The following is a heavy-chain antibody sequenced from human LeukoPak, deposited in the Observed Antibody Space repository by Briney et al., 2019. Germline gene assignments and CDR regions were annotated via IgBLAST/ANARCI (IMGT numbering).Heavy chain of an antibody. V-gene: IGHV4-39*01. CDR3: AGRFLEWLLDY. Sequence: SETLSLTCTVSGGSISSSSYYWGWIRQPPGKGLEWIGTIYYSGSTYYNPPLKSRVTISVDTSKNQFSLKLSSVTAADTAVYYCAGRFLEWLLDYWGQGTLVTVSS. CDR1: GGSISSSSYY. D-gene: IGHD3-3*01. J-gene: IGHJ4*02. CDR2: IYYSGST.